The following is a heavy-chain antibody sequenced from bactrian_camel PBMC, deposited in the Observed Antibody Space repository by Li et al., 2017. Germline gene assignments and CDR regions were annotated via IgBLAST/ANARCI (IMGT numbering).Heavy chain of an antibody. D-gene: IGHD2*01. J-gene: IGHJ4*01. CDR2: ITTGGGPT. CDR3: AASAWSYSCRHDESGYNY. Sequence: MGWFRQVPGKGREDIADITTGGGPTYYADSVKGRFTISRDNAKNTVHLQMNSLKPEDTAMYYCAASAWSYSCRHDESGYNYWGQGTQVTVS. V-gene: IGHV3S40*01.